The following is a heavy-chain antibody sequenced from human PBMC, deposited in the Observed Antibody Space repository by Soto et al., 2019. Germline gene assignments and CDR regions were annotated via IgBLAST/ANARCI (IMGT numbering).Heavy chain of an antibody. Sequence: GGSLRLSCAASGFTFSSYAMSWVRQAPGKGLEWVSAISGSGGSTYYADSVKGRFTISRDNSKNTLYLQMNSLRAEDTAVYYCAKPMEIGYCSSTSCYGPIDYWGQGTLVTVSS. CDR3: AKPMEIGYCSSTSCYGPIDY. CDR1: GFTFSSYA. V-gene: IGHV3-23*01. J-gene: IGHJ4*02. D-gene: IGHD2-2*01. CDR2: ISGSGGST.